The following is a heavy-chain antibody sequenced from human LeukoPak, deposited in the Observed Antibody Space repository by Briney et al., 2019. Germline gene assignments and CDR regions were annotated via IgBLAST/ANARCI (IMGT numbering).Heavy chain of an antibody. D-gene: IGHD6-19*01. V-gene: IGHV1-24*01. CDR2: FDPEDGET. J-gene: IGHJ4*02. Sequence: ASVKVSCKVSGYTLTELSMHWVRQAPGKGLEWMGGFDPEDGETIYAQKFQGRVTMTEDTSTDTAYMELSSLRSEDTAVYYCATDLGIAVDSSGFMQNYWGQGTLVTVSS. CDR1: GYTLTELS. CDR3: ATDLGIAVDSSGFMQNY.